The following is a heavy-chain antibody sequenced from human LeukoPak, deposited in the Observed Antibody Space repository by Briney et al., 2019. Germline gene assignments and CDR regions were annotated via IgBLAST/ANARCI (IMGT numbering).Heavy chain of an antibody. V-gene: IGHV1-18*01. CDR2: ISAYNGNT. D-gene: IGHD2-8*01. J-gene: IGHJ4*02. Sequence: ASVKVSCKASGYTFTSCGISWVRQAPGQGLEWMGWISAYNGNTNYAQKLQGRVTMTTDTSTSTAYMELRSLRSDDTAVYYCARDLRYCTNGVCYMGYGYWGQGTLVTVSS. CDR1: GYTFTSCG. CDR3: ARDLRYCTNGVCYMGYGY.